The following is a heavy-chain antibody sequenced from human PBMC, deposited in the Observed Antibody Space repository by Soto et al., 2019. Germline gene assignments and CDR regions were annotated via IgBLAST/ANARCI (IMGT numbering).Heavy chain of an antibody. CDR1: GFTFSNAW. CDR2: IKSKTDGGTT. Sequence: PGGSLRLSCAASGFTFSNAWMSWVRQAPGKGLEWVFRIKSKTDGGTTDYAAPVKGRFTISRDDSKNTLYLQMNSLKTEDTAVYYCTTYGWGAFDXWGQGTMVTVS. J-gene: IGHJ3*02. V-gene: IGHV3-15*01. D-gene: IGHD4-17*01. CDR3: TTYGWGAFDX.